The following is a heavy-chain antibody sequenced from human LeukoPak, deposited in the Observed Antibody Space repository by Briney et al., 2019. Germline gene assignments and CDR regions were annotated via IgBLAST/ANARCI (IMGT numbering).Heavy chain of an antibody. CDR3: ARDYSSGWFGKGAY. Sequence: PGGSLRLSCSGSGYTFRSYTMTWVRQAPGKGLEWVSSIDGDGTLKYYADSLKGRFTISRDNANNSVYLQMNSLTADDSSLYFCARDYSSGWFGKGAYWGQGTRVLVSS. D-gene: IGHD6-19*01. CDR2: IDGDGTLK. V-gene: IGHV3-21*06. CDR1: GYTFRSYT. J-gene: IGHJ4*02.